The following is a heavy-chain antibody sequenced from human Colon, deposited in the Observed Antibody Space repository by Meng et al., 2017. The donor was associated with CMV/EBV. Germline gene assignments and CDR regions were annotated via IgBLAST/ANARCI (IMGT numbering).Heavy chain of an antibody. V-gene: IGHV4-34*01. J-gene: IGHJ4*02. CDR1: GGSFSGYY. CDR3: ARGPLPGYGFY. Sequence: SLTCAVYGGSFSGYYWSWIRQPPGKGLEWIGEINHSGSTNYNPSLTSRVTISVDTSKNQFSLKLSSVTAADTAVYYCARGPLPGYGFYWGQGTLVTVSS. D-gene: IGHD5-18*01. CDR2: INHSGST.